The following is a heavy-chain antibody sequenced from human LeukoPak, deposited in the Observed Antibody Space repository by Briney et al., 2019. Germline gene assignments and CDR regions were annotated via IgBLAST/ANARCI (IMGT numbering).Heavy chain of an antibody. CDR3: ARPPYSGYDGYYYYGMDV. V-gene: IGHV3-23*01. J-gene: IGHJ6*02. D-gene: IGHD5-12*01. CDR2: ISGSGGST. CDR1: GFTFSSYA. Sequence: GGSLRLSCAASGFTFSSYAMSWVRQAPGKGLEWVSGISGSGGSTYYADSVKGRFTISRDNSKNTLYLRMNSLRAEDTAVYYCARPPYSGYDGYYYYGMDVWGQGTTVTVSS.